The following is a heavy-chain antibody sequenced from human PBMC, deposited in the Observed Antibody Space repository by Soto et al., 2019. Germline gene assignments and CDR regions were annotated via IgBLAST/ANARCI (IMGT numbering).Heavy chain of an antibody. CDR2: IIPIFGTA. D-gene: IGHD3-16*02. Sequence: GASVKVSCKASGGTFSSYAISRVRQAPGQGLEWMGGIIPIFGTANYAQKFQGRVTITADESTSTAYMELSSLRSEDTAVYYCARGRITFGGVIVRALFDYWGQGTLVTVSS. CDR1: GGTFSSYA. CDR3: ARGRITFGGVIVRALFDY. V-gene: IGHV1-69*13. J-gene: IGHJ4*02.